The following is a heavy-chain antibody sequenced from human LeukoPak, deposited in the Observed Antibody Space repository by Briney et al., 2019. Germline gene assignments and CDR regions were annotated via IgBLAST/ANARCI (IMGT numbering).Heavy chain of an antibody. Sequence: GGSQRLSCAASGFSFSTYAMSWVRQAPGKGREWVSGISGSGVDTRYAGSVKGRFRISRDNSKTTLYLKLNSVRAEATAVYYCASGTYRLGDYWGLGTLVTVSS. CDR3: ASGTYRLGDY. CDR1: GFSFSTYA. V-gene: IGHV3-23*01. J-gene: IGHJ4*02. CDR2: ISGSGVDT. D-gene: IGHD3-10*01.